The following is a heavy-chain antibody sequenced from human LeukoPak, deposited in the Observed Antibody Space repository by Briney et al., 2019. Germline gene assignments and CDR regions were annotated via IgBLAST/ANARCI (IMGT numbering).Heavy chain of an antibody. J-gene: IGHJ5*02. CDR1: GYTFTGYY. Sequence: ASVKVSCKASGYTFTGYYMHWVRQAPGQGLEWMGWINPNSGGTNYAQKFQGRVTMTRDTSISTAYMELSRLRSDDTAVYYCARNMEDTVWFDPWGQGTLVTVSS. V-gene: IGHV1-2*02. D-gene: IGHD2-15*01. CDR2: INPNSGGT. CDR3: ARNMEDTVWFDP.